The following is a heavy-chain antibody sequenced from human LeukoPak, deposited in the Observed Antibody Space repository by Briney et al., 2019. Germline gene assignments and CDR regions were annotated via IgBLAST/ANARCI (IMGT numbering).Heavy chain of an antibody. CDR3: AKDGSGSFSRGLPWYFDY. J-gene: IGHJ4*02. CDR1: GFTFTSYC. Sequence: GGSLRLSCAASGFTFTSYCMHWVRQAPGKGLEWVAFIRYDGSNKYYADSVKGRFTISRDNSKNTLYLQMNSLRAEDTAVYYCAKDGSGSFSRGLPWYFDYWGQGTLVTVSS. CDR2: IRYDGSNK. V-gene: IGHV3-30*02. D-gene: IGHD3-10*01.